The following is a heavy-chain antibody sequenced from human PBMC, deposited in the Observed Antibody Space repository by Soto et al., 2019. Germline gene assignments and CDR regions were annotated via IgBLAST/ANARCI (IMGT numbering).Heavy chain of an antibody. J-gene: IGHJ4*02. D-gene: IGHD1-26*01. Sequence: PGGSLILSCAASGFTFSSCFMHWVRQAPGKGLEWVAVIWYDGSNKYYADSVKGRFTISRDNSKNTLYLQMNSLRAEDTAVYYCARDPVSGSYPALTFDYWGQGP. CDR1: GFTFSSCF. CDR3: ARDPVSGSYPALTFDY. V-gene: IGHV3-33*01. CDR2: IWYDGSNK.